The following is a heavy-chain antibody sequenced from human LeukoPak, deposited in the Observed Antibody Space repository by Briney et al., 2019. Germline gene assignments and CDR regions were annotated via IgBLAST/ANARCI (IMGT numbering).Heavy chain of an antibody. D-gene: IGHD4-17*01. CDR1: GGSISSSSYY. CDR3: ARQGTTVTTLFVY. Sequence: SETLSLTCTVSGGSISSSSYYWGWIRQPPGKGLEWIGSIYYSGITYYNPPLKSRVTISLDTSKNQFSLKLSSVTAADTAVYYCARQGTTVTTLFVYWGQGTLVTVSS. CDR2: IYYSGIT. V-gene: IGHV4-39*01. J-gene: IGHJ4*02.